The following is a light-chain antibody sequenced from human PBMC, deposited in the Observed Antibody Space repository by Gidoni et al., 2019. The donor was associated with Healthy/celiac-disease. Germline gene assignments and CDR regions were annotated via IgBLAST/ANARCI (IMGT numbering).Light chain of an antibody. J-gene: IGKJ1*01. CDR3: QQHSNWPRT. CDR1: QSVSSN. CDR2: DAA. Sequence: EIVLTQSPATLSVSPGERATLSCRASQSVSSNLAWYQQKPGQAPRLLIYDAANRATGIPARFSGSGSGTDFTLTISSLEPEDFAVYYCQQHSNWPRTFGQGTKVEIK. V-gene: IGKV3-11*01.